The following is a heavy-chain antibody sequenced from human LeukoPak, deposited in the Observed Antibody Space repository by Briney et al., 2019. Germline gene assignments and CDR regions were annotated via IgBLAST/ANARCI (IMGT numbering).Heavy chain of an antibody. CDR3: ARGFRGYSGYDPLDY. J-gene: IGHJ4*02. V-gene: IGHV5-51*01. Sequence: GDSLKISCKGSGYSFTSYWNGWVRQMPGKGLEWMGIIYPGDSDTRYSPSFQGQVPISADKSISTAYLQWSSLKASDTAMYYCARGFRGYSGYDPLDYWGQGTLVTVSS. D-gene: IGHD5-12*01. CDR1: GYSFTSYW. CDR2: IYPGDSDT.